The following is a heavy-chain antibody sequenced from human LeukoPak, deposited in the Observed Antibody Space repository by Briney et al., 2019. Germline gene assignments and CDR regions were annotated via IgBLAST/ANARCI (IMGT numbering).Heavy chain of an antibody. CDR1: GYTFTGYY. D-gene: IGHD6-13*01. CDR3: ARKVSSSHLYYYYYGMDV. J-gene: IGHJ6*02. Sequence: ASVKVSCKASGYTFTGYYMHWVRQAPGHGLEWMGWINPNSGGTNYAQKFQGRVTMTRDTSISTAYMELSRLRSDDTAVYYCARKVSSSHLYYYYYGMDVWGQGTTVTVSS. V-gene: IGHV1-2*02. CDR2: INPNSGGT.